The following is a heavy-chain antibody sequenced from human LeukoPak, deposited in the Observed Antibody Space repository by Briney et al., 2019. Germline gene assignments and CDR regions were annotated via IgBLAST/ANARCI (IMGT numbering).Heavy chain of an antibody. CDR3: ARAGSKAARSYYYYMDV. CDR1: GYTFTGYY. Sequence: ASVKVSCKASGYTFTGYYMHWVRHAPGQGHERMGWINPNSGGTNYAQKFQGRVTMTRDTSISTAYMELSRLRSDDTAVYYCARAGSKAARSYYYYMDVWGKGTTVTVSS. CDR2: INPNSGGT. V-gene: IGHV1-2*02. D-gene: IGHD6-6*01. J-gene: IGHJ6*03.